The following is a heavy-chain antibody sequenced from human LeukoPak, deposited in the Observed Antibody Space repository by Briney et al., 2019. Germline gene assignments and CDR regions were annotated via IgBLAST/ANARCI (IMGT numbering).Heavy chain of an antibody. D-gene: IGHD2/OR15-2a*01. J-gene: IGHJ4*02. V-gene: IGHV3-7*04. Sequence: PGGSLRLSCAASEFTLSTYWMSWVRQAPGKGLEWEAYIKQDGSEKNYVDSVKGRFTISRDNAKNSLYLQMNSLRAEDTAVYYCARNRASLDYWGQGALVTVSS. CDR3: ARNRASLDY. CDR2: IKQDGSEK. CDR1: EFTLSTYW.